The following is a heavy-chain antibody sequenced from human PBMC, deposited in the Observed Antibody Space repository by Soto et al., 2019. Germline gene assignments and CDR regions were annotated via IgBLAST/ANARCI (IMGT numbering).Heavy chain of an antibody. CDR3: ATDLFPDYADAWVTFRPADY. CDR1: GYTLTELS. D-gene: IGHD3-16*02. J-gene: IGHJ4*02. Sequence: QVELVQSGAEVKKPGASVKVSCKVSGYTLTELSMHWVRQAPGKGLEWMGVFDAEDGAASYAQNFQGRVTMPVETSTDTAYMELTSLRSEDTAVYYCATDLFPDYADAWVTFRPADYWGQGTQVTVSS. V-gene: IGHV1-24*01. CDR2: FDAEDGAA.